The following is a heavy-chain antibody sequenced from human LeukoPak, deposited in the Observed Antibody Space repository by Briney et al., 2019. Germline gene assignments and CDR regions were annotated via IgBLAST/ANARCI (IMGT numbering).Heavy chain of an antibody. V-gene: IGHV3-7*01. CDR3: AIATTGRGAFGS. J-gene: IGHJ4*02. CDR1: GFTLNSNY. Sequence: GGSLRLSCAASGFTLNSNYMNWVRQAPGKGLECVASTNEAGGDKYYVDSVKGRFTISRDNSKNSLSLQMNSLTAEDTAIYYCAIATTGRGAFGSWGQGTLVSVSS. CDR2: TNEAGGDK. D-gene: IGHD1-1*01.